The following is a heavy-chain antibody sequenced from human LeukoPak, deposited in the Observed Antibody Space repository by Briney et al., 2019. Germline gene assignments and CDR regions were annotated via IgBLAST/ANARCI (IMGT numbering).Heavy chain of an antibody. CDR3: AKEYYGGNSDAFDI. Sequence: GGSLRLSCAASGFTFSSYAMSWVRQAPGKGLELVSGISGSSDSTYYADSAKGRFTISRDNSKNTLYLQMNSLRAEDTALYYCAKEYYGGNSDAFDIWGQGTMVTVSS. J-gene: IGHJ3*02. V-gene: IGHV3-23*01. CDR1: GFTFSSYA. D-gene: IGHD4-23*01. CDR2: ISGSSDST.